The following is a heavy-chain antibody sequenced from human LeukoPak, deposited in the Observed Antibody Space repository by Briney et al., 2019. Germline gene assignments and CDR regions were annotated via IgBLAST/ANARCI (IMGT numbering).Heavy chain of an antibody. Sequence: GGSLRLSCAASGFTFSSYSMNWVRQAPGKGLEWVSSISSSSYIYYADSVKGRFTISRDNAKNSLYLQMNRLRAEDTAVYYCARDRIAAAGTFRAFDIWGQGTMVTVSS. V-gene: IGHV3-21*01. J-gene: IGHJ3*02. CDR1: GFTFSSYS. CDR3: ARDRIAAAGTFRAFDI. D-gene: IGHD6-13*01. CDR2: ISSSSYI.